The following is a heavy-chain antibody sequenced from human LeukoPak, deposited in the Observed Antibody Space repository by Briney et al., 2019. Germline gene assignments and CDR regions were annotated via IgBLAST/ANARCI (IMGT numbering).Heavy chain of an antibody. D-gene: IGHD5-18*01. CDR1: GGSISSYY. Sequence: PSETLSLTCTVSGGSISSYYWSWIRQPPGKGLEWIGYIYTSGSTNYNPSLKSRVTMSLDTSKNQFSLKLSSVTAADTAVYYCARDRGYSYGYGYYYMDVWGKGTTVTISS. V-gene: IGHV4-4*08. CDR2: IYTSGST. J-gene: IGHJ6*03. CDR3: ARDRGYSYGYGYYYMDV.